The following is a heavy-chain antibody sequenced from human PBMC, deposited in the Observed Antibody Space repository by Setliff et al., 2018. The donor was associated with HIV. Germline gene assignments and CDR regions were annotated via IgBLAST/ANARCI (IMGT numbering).Heavy chain of an antibody. D-gene: IGHD2-15*01. CDR2: VYYTGST. Sequence: PSETLSLTCAVYGGSFSGHYWSWIRQPPGKGLEWIGIVYYTGSTNYNPSLKSRVAMSVDTSRNQFSLKLTSVTAADTAVYYCARRPIKGYGPFDSWGPGTLVT. CDR1: GGSFSGHY. J-gene: IGHJ4*02. V-gene: IGHV4-34*01. CDR3: ARRPIKGYGPFDS.